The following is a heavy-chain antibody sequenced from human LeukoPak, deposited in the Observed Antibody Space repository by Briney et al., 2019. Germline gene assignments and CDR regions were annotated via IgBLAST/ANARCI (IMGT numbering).Heavy chain of an antibody. V-gene: IGHV3-21*01. J-gene: IGHJ4*02. CDR3: ARDKTVADLDY. Sequence: GGSLRLSCAASGFTFSSYSMNWVRQAPGKGLEWVSSISDSSSYTYYADSLKGRFTISRDNAKNSLYLQMNSLRAEDTAVYYCARDKTVADLDYWGQGTLVTVSS. CDR2: ISDSSSYT. CDR1: GFTFSSYS. D-gene: IGHD6-19*01.